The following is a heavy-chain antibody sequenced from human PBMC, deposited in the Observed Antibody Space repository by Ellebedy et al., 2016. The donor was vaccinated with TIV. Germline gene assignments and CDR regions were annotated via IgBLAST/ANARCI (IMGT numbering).Heavy chain of an antibody. CDR2: IKFDGNEK. CDR3: ARHRRAPDY. J-gene: IGHJ4*02. Sequence: GESLKISCAASGFTFNTFWMTWVRQAPGKGLEWVANIKFDGNEKNYADSVRGRFTISRDNAKNSLYLEMDGLRAEDSAVYYCARHRRAPDYWGQGTLVSVSS. CDR1: GFTFNTFW. V-gene: IGHV3-7*03.